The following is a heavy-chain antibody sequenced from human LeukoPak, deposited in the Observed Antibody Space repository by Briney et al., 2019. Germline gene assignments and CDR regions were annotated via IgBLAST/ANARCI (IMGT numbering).Heavy chain of an antibody. CDR2: IYYSGST. CDR1: GGSISSYY. Sequence: PSETLSLTSTVSGGSISSYYWSWIRQPPGKGLEWIGYIYYSGSTNYNPSLKSRVTISVDTSKNQFSLKLSSVTAADTAVYYCARDLHYSGSSLYDYWGQGTLVTVSS. V-gene: IGHV4-59*01. J-gene: IGHJ4*02. D-gene: IGHD1-26*01. CDR3: ARDLHYSGSSLYDY.